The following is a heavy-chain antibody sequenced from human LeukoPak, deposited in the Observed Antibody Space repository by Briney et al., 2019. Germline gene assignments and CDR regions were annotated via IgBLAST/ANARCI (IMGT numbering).Heavy chain of an antibody. V-gene: IGHV1-2*02. J-gene: IGHJ6*03. CDR3: ARDSVSSSSRPPYYYMDV. Sequence: ASVKVSCKASGYTFTSYYMHWVRQAPGQGLEWMGWINPNSGGTNYAQKFQGRVTMTRDTSISTAYMELSRLRSDDTAVYYCARDSVSSSSRPPYYYMDVWGKGTTVTVSS. CDR2: INPNSGGT. CDR1: GYTFTSYY. D-gene: IGHD6-6*01.